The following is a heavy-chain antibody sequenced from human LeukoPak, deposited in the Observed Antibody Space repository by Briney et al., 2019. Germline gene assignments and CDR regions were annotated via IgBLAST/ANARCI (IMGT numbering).Heavy chain of an antibody. D-gene: IGHD2/OR15-2a*01. CDR1: GFTFSSYA. Sequence: GGSLRLSCAASGFTFSSYAMSWVRQARGKGLEGVSAISCSGASTYYADSVKGRFTFSRHNSKNTLYLQMNSLTAEDTAVYYCSKDFTLLPYAYFDSWGQGTLVTVSS. J-gene: IGHJ4*02. CDR2: ISCSGAST. CDR3: SKDFTLLPYAYFDS. V-gene: IGHV3-23*01.